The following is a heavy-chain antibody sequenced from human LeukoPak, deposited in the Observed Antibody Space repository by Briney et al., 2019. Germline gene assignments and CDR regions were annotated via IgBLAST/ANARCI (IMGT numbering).Heavy chain of an antibody. CDR1: GGSIRSSSHY. CDR2: IYYSGST. J-gene: IGHJ5*02. CDR3: ARPRPRTSPVGFWFDP. Sequence: PSETLSLTCTVSGGSIRSSSHYWGWIRQPPGKGLEWIGSIYYSGSTYYNPSLKSRVTISVDTSKNKFSLKLSYVTAADTAVYYCARPRPRTSPVGFWFDPWGQGTLVTVSS. D-gene: IGHD2-2*03. V-gene: IGHV4-39*01.